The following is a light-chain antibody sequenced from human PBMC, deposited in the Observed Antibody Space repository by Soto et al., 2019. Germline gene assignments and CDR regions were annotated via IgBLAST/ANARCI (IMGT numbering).Light chain of an antibody. J-gene: IGLJ2*01. V-gene: IGLV2-14*01. CDR3: SSYTNTNTLEAVV. CDR1: SSDVGGYNY. Sequence: QSALTQPASVSGSPGQSITISCTGTSSDVGGYNYVSWYQQHPGKAPKLVIYDVSNRPLGISNRFSGSKSGTTASLTISGLQAEDEAFYYCSSYTNTNTLEAVVFGGGTKLT. CDR2: DVS.